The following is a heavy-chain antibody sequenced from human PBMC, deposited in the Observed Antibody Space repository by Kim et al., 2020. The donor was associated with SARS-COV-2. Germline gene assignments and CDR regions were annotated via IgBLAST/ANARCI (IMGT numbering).Heavy chain of an antibody. CDR2: IIPILGIA. J-gene: IGHJ4*02. D-gene: IGHD6-19*01. CDR1: GGTFSSYT. Sequence: SVKVSCKASGGTFSSYTISWVRQAPGQGLEWMGRIIPILGIANYAQKFQGRVTITADKSTSTAYMELSSLRSEDTAVYYCASPTVYSSGWYYFDYWGQGTLVTVSS. V-gene: IGHV1-69*02. CDR3: ASPTVYSSGWYYFDY.